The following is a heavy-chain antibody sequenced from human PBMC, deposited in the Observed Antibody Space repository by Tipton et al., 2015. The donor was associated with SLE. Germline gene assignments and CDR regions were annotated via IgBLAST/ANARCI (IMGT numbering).Heavy chain of an antibody. CDR2: ITPKFDTT. CDR1: GGTFSRYA. V-gene: IGHV1-69*01. Sequence: QSGAEVKKPGSSVKVSCKASGGTFSRYAFSWVRQAPGQGLEWMGGITPKFDTTNYAPKFQGRVTITADESTSTAYMELTSLTSEDTAVYYCARDLRSAQAVDVWGQGTMVAVSS. D-gene: IGHD1-14*01. CDR3: ARDLRSAQAVDV. J-gene: IGHJ3*01.